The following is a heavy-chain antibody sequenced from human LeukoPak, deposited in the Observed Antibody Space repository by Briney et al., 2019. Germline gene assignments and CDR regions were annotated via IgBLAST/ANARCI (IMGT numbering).Heavy chain of an antibody. J-gene: IGHJ5*02. CDR2: IIPIFGTA. D-gene: IGHD3-3*01. CDR1: GGTCSSYA. V-gene: IGHV1-69*05. CDR3: ARVIRSWFDP. Sequence: SVKVSCKASGGTCSSYASSWVRQAPGQGLEWMGRIIPIFGTANYAQKFQGRVTITTDESTSTAYMELSSLRSEDTAVYYCARVIRSWFDPWGQGTLVTVSS.